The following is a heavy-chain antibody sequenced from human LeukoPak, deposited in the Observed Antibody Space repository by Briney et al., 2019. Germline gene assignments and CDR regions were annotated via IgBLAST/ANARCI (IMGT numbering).Heavy chain of an antibody. CDR3: ARRQPVADFDY. V-gene: IGHV3-30-3*01. Sequence: GGSLRLSCAASGFTFSSYAMHWVRQAPGKGLEWVAVISYDGSNKYYADSVKGRFTISRDNSKNTLYLQMNSLRAEDTAAYYCARRQPVADFDYWGQGTLVTVSS. D-gene: IGHD6-6*01. CDR1: GFTFSSYA. CDR2: ISYDGSNK. J-gene: IGHJ4*02.